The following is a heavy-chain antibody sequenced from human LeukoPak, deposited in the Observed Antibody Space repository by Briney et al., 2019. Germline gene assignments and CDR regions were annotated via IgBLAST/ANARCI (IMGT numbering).Heavy chain of an antibody. CDR1: GYTFSPFG. V-gene: IGHV1-18*01. CDR2: ISGYQGRA. D-gene: IGHD5-24*01. CDR3: ARSTLATITAGPFDY. J-gene: IGHJ4*02. Sequence: ASVKASCKASGYTFSPFGIMWGRQSPGQRLKCRSGISGYQGRAKYAQNFQGRDSMATDATTSTVYMELRSLRSDDTGIYFCARSTLATITAGPFDYWGQGTLVAVSS.